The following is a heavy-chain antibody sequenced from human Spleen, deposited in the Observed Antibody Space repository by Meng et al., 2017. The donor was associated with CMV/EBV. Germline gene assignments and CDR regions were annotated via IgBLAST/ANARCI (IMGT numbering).Heavy chain of an antibody. CDR2: ISSSSSYI. Sequence: GGSLRLSCAASGFTFSSYSMNWVRQAPGKGLEWVSSISSSSSYIYYADSVKGRFTISRDNAKNSLYLQMNSLRAEDTAVYYCARELDTAMVTPDRYYYYYGMDVWGHGTTVTVSS. CDR1: GFTFSSYS. CDR3: ARELDTAMVTPDRYYYYYGMDV. J-gene: IGHJ6*02. V-gene: IGHV3-21*01. D-gene: IGHD5-18*01.